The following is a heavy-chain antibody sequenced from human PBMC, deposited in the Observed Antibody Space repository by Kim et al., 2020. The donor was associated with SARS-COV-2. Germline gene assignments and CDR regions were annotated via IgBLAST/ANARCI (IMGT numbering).Heavy chain of an antibody. CDR3: GKGKYSGYDLDFYAMDV. Sequence: GGSLRLSCAASGFTFSSFGMHWVRQAPGKGLEWVAVISYEGSNKYYADSVKGRFTISRDNSKNMLYLHVNSLRVEDTAVYYCGKGKYSGYDLDFYAMDVWGQGTTVPVS. CDR1: GFTFSSFG. D-gene: IGHD5-12*01. J-gene: IGHJ6*02. CDR2: ISYEGSNK. V-gene: IGHV3-30*18.